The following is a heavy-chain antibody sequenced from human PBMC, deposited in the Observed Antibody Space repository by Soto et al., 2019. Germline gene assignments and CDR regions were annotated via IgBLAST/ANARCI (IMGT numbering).Heavy chain of an antibody. CDR1: GGSISSYY. CDR3: AREFSGSYGSAFDI. D-gene: IGHD1-26*01. V-gene: IGHV4-59*01. J-gene: IGHJ3*02. CDR2: IYYSGST. Sequence: QVQLQESGPGLVKPSETLSLTCTVSGGSISSYYWSWIRQPPGKGLECIGYIYYSGSTNYNPSLKSRVTISVDTSKNQFSLKLSSVTAADTAVYYCAREFSGSYGSAFDIWGQGTMVTVSS.